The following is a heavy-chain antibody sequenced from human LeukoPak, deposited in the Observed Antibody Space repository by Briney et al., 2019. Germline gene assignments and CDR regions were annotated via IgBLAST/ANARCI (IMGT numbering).Heavy chain of an antibody. D-gene: IGHD2-21*01. Sequence: SETLSLTCTVSGGSISSYYWSWIRQPPGKGLEWIGYIYYSGSTNYNPSLKSRVTMSVDTSKNQFSLKLSSVTAADTAVYYCARYAYCGGCWHFDYWGQGTLVTVSS. CDR1: GGSISSYY. CDR3: ARYAYCGGCWHFDY. CDR2: IYYSGST. V-gene: IGHV4-59*01. J-gene: IGHJ4*02.